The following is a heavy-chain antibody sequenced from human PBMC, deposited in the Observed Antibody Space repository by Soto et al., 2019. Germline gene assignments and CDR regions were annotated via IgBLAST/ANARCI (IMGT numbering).Heavy chain of an antibody. J-gene: IGHJ4*02. D-gene: IGHD1-26*01. Sequence: PGGSLRLSCAASGFTFSSYGMHWVRHAPGKGLEWVAVISYDGSNKYYADSVKGRFTISRDNSKNTLYLQMNSLRAEDTAVYYCAKDRGVGATTEYYFDYWGQGTLVTVSS. CDR2: ISYDGSNK. V-gene: IGHV3-30*18. CDR3: AKDRGVGATTEYYFDY. CDR1: GFTFSSYG.